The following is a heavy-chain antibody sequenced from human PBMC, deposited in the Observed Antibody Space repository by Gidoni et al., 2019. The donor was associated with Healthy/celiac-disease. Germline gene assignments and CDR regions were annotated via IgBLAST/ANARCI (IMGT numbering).Heavy chain of an antibody. CDR1: GGSISSGSYY. D-gene: IGHD3-16*01. CDR2: IYTSGST. Sequence: QVQLQESGPGLVKPSQTLSLTCTVSGGSISSGSYYWSWIRQPAGKGLEWIGRIYTSGSTNYNPSLKSRVTISVDTSKNQCSLKLSSVTAADTAVYYCARVEYDGGSGWFDPWGQGTLVTVSS. J-gene: IGHJ5*02. V-gene: IGHV4-61*02. CDR3: ARVEYDGGSGWFDP.